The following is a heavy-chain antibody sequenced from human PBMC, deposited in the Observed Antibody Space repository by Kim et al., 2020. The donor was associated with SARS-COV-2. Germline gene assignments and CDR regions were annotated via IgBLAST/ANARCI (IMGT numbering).Heavy chain of an antibody. CDR1: GFTFSSSG. CDR2: MWYDGSNK. V-gene: IGHV3-33*01. Sequence: GGSLRLSCAASGFTFSSSGMHWVRQAPGKGLEWVAGMWYDGSNKYYADSVKGRFTISRDNSKNTLYLQMNSLRAEDTAMYYCAREGQGAYPDYWGQGTLVTVSS. J-gene: IGHJ4*02. CDR3: AREGQGAYPDY.